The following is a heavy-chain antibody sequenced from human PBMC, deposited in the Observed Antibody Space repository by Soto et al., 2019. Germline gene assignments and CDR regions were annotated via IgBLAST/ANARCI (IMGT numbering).Heavy chain of an antibody. CDR2: TSHDGIT. Sequence: QVQLQESGPGLVKPSGTLSLTCAVSGGSISGIDWWSWVRQPPGKGLEWIGETSHDGITNYNASLKSRVTISVDKSENQFSLKLTSVTAADTAVYFCARSSSNKRGLDYWGQGTLVTISS. V-gene: IGHV4-4*02. D-gene: IGHD6-13*01. J-gene: IGHJ4*02. CDR1: GGSISGIDW. CDR3: ARSSSNKRGLDY.